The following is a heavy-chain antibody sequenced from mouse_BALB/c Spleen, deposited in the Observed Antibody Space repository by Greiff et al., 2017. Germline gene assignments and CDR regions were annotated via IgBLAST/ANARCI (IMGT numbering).Heavy chain of an antibody. Sequence: QVQLQQSGAELVRPGTSVKISCKASGYTFTNYWLGWVKQRPGHGLEWIGDIYPGGGYTNYNEKFKGKATLTADTSSSTAYMQLSSLTSEDSAVYFCAGGNYYGSSYPYAMDYWGQGTSVTVSS. CDR2: IYPGGGYT. V-gene: IGHV1-63*02. D-gene: IGHD1-1*01. J-gene: IGHJ4*01. CDR3: AGGNYYGSSYPYAMDY. CDR1: GYTFTNYW.